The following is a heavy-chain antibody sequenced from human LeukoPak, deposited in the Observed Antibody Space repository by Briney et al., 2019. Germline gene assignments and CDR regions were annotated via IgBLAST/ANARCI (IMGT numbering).Heavy chain of an antibody. V-gene: IGHV3-7*01. CDR1: GFTFSSYW. J-gene: IGHJ4*02. Sequence: GGSLRLSCAASGFTFSSYWMSWVRQAPGKGLEWVANIKQDGSEKYYVDSVKGRFTISRDNAKNSLYLQMDSLRAEDTAVYYCARVQGSSGPGIFDYWGQGTLVTVSS. D-gene: IGHD6-19*01. CDR2: IKQDGSEK. CDR3: ARVQGSSGPGIFDY.